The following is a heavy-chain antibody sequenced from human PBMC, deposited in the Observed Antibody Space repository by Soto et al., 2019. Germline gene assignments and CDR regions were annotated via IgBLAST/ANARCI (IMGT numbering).Heavy chain of an antibody. V-gene: IGHV1-69*12. Sequence: QVQLVQSGAEVKKPGSSVKVSCKASGGTFNNYAISWVRQAPGQGLEWMGGIIPIFNTANYAQKFQGRVTLTADEPTSTAYMELSSRRSEDTAIYYCARDTIFGVVIIGWFDPWGQGTLVTVSS. CDR3: ARDTIFGVVIIGWFDP. J-gene: IGHJ5*02. CDR1: GGTFNNYA. D-gene: IGHD3-3*01. CDR2: IIPIFNTA.